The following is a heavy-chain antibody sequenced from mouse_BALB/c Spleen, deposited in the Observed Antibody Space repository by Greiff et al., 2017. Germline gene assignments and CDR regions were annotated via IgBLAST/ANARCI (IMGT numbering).Heavy chain of an antibody. CDR1: GYTFTDYN. D-gene: IGHD1-2*01. CDR3: ARDGDYYGYPFAY. CDR2: IYPYNGGT. J-gene: IGHJ3*01. V-gene: IGHV1S29*02. Sequence: VQLQQSGPELVKPGASVKISCKASGYTFTDYNMHWVKQSHGKSLEWIGYIYPYNGGTGYNQKFTSKATLTVDNSSSTAYMELRSLTSEDSAVYYCARDGDYYGYPFAYWGQGTLVTVSA.